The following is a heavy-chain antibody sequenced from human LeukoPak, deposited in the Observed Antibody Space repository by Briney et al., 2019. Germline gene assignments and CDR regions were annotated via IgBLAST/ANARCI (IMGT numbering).Heavy chain of an antibody. Sequence: GGSLRLSCAASGFTFNSYAMHWVRQAPGKGLEWVAVISYDGSKKYHADSVKGRFTISRDDSKNTLSLQMNSLRAEDTAVYYCARDPYFDSSGYPYCFDYWGQGTLVTVSS. CDR1: GFTFNSYA. CDR3: ARDPYFDSSGYPYCFDY. CDR2: ISYDGSKK. J-gene: IGHJ4*02. V-gene: IGHV3-30*01. D-gene: IGHD3-22*01.